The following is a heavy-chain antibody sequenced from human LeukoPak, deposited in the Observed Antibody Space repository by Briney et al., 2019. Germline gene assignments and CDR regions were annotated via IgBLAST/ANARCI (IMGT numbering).Heavy chain of an antibody. CDR2: IIPIFGTA. D-gene: IGHD3-10*01. J-gene: IGHJ4*02. CDR1: GGTFSSYA. V-gene: IGHV1-69*01. Sequence: GSSVKVSCKASGGTFSSYAISWVRQAPGQGLEWMRGIIPIFGTANYAQKFQGRVTITADESTSTAYMELSSLRSEDTAVYYCASGMVRGPFDYWGQGTLVTVSS. CDR3: ASGMVRGPFDY.